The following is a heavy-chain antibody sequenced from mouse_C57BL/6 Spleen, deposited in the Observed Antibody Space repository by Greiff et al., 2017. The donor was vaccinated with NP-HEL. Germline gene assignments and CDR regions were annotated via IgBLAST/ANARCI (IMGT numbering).Heavy chain of an antibody. J-gene: IGHJ3*01. Sequence: QVQLQQSGAELVKPGASVKLSCKASGYTFTSYWMQWVKQRPGQGLEWFGETDPSDSYTNYNQKFKGKATLTVDTSSSTAYMQLSSLTSEDSAVYYCARVYYYGSSSWFAYWGQGTLVTVSA. D-gene: IGHD1-1*01. CDR1: GYTFTSYW. V-gene: IGHV1-50*01. CDR2: TDPSDSYT. CDR3: ARVYYYGSSSWFAY.